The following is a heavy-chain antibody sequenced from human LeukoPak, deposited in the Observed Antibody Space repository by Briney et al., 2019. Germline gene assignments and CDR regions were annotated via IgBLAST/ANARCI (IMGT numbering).Heavy chain of an antibody. CDR1: GGSISSYY. J-gene: IGHJ4*02. Sequence: SETLSLTCTVSGGSISSYYWSWIRQPPGKGLEWIGYIYYSGSTNYNPSLKSRVTISVDTSKNQFSLKLSSVTAADTAVYYCATCSGGSCFTFDIWGQGTVVIVSS. CDR2: IYYSGST. V-gene: IGHV4-59*01. CDR3: ATCSGGSCFTFDI. D-gene: IGHD2-15*01.